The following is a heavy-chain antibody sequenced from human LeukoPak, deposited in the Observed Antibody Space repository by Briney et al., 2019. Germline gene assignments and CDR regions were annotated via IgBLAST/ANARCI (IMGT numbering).Heavy chain of an antibody. J-gene: IGHJ4*02. Sequence: ASVKVSCKASGYTFTGYYMHWVRQAPGQGLEWMGWINPHSGDTNYAQKLQGRVTMTTDTSTSTAYMELRSLRSDDTAVYYCARGEREREHYYGSGSYSDYWGQGTLVTVSS. D-gene: IGHD3-10*01. CDR2: INPHSGDT. CDR1: GYTFTGYY. V-gene: IGHV1-2*02. CDR3: ARGEREREHYYGSGSYSDY.